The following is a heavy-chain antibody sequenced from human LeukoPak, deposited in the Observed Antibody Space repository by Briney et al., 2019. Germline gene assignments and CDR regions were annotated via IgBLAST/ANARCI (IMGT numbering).Heavy chain of an antibody. J-gene: IGHJ4*02. CDR3: ARGGAIVVVPAAMVS. V-gene: IGHV1-2*02. Sequence: AXVKVSCKASGYTFTGYYMHWVGQAPGQGLEGMGWINPNSGGTNYAQKFQGRVTMTRDTSISTAYMELSRLRSDDTAVYYCARGGAIVVVPAAMVSWGQGTLVTVSS. CDR1: GYTFTGYY. D-gene: IGHD2-2*01. CDR2: INPNSGGT.